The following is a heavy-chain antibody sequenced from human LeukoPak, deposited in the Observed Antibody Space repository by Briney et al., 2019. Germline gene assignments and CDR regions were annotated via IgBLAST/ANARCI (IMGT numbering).Heavy chain of an antibody. V-gene: IGHV3-23*01. Sequence: GGSLRLSCAASGFTFSSYAMSWVRQAPGKGLEWVSAISGSGGSTYYADSVKGRFTISRDNSKNTLYLQMNSLRAEDTAVYYCAKGDPARYYYGSGKRPLGYYYGMDVWGQGTTVTVSS. D-gene: IGHD3-10*01. CDR2: ISGSGGST. CDR3: AKGDPARYYYGSGKRPLGYYYGMDV. J-gene: IGHJ6*02. CDR1: GFTFSSYA.